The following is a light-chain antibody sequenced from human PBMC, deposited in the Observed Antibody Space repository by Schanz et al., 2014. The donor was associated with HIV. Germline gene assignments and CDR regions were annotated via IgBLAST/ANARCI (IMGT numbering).Light chain of an antibody. CDR1: SSDVGSYNF. Sequence: QSVLTQPASVSGSPGQSITISCTGTSSDVGSYNFVSWYQQHPGKAPKVMIYEVNKRPSGISSRFSGSKSGNTASLTISGLQPEDEADYYCCSYAGSGTLVFGGGTKLTVL. CDR3: CSYAGSGTLV. V-gene: IGLV2-23*02. CDR2: EVN. J-gene: IGLJ2*01.